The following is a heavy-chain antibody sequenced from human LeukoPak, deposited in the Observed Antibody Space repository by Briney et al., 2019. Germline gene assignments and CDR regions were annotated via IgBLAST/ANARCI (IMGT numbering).Heavy chain of an antibody. CDR2: ISYDGSNK. J-gene: IGHJ5*02. CDR1: GFTFSSYA. CDR3: AKDLSSSWQEGWFDP. Sequence: PGGSLRLSCAASGFTFSSYAMHWVRQAPGKGLEWVAVISYDGSNKYYADSVKGRFTISRDNSKNTLYLQMNSLRAEDTAVYYCAKDLSSSWQEGWFDPWGQGTLVTVSS. D-gene: IGHD6-13*01. V-gene: IGHV3-30-3*01.